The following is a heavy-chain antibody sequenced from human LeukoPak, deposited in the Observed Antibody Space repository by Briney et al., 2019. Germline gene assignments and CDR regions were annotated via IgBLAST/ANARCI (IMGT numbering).Heavy chain of an antibody. CDR2: IRSKANSYAT. CDR1: GFTFSSHG. J-gene: IGHJ5*02. CDR3: TRRIVGANPPYIPFDP. D-gene: IGHD1-26*01. Sequence: PGGSLRLSCVASGFTFSSHGMNWVRQASGKGLEWVGRIRSKANSYATAYAASVKGRFTISRDDSKNTAYLQMNSLKTEDTAVYYCTRRIVGANPPYIPFDPWGQGTLVTVSS. V-gene: IGHV3-73*01.